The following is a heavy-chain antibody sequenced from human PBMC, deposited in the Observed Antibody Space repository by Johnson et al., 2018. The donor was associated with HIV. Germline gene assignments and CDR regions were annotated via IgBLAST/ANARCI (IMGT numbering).Heavy chain of an antibody. J-gene: IGHJ3*02. V-gene: IGHV3-30-3*01. D-gene: IGHD1-7*01. CDR2: ISYAGSNK. CDR1: GFTFTSFA. CDR3: AKETHTGYNWNYPMGDAFDS. Sequence: QVQLVESGGGVVQPGTSLRLSCAASGFTFTSFAMHWVRQAPGKGLEWVGFISYAGSNKYLTDSVRGRFTISRDNSRNTLFLQMNSLRAEETGVDYCAKETHTGYNWNYPMGDAFDSWGQGTMVTVSS.